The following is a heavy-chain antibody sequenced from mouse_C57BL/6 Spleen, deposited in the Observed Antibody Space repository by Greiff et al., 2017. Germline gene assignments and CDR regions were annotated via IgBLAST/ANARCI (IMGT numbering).Heavy chain of an antibody. CDR3: ARGGTTVVATGWGD. V-gene: IGHV1-61*01. D-gene: IGHD1-1*01. CDR2: IYPSDSET. J-gene: IGHJ3*01. CDR1: GYTFTSYW. Sequence: QVQLQQPGAELVRPGSSVKLSCKASGYTFTSYWMDWVKQRPGQGLEWIGNIYPSDSETHYNQKFKDKATLPVDKSSSTAYMQLSSLTSEDSAVXDWARGGTTVVATGWGDWGQGTLVTVSA.